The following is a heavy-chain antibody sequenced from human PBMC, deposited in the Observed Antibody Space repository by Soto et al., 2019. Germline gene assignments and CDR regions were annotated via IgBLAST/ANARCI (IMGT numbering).Heavy chain of an antibody. CDR3: SRGILV. CDR1: GGSINSGGYC. V-gene: IGHV4-31*03. D-gene: IGHD5-18*01. J-gene: IGHJ4*02. CDR2: ISYRGST. Sequence: QVQLQESGPGLVKPSQTLSLTCTVSGGSINSGGYCWSWTRQHPGKGLDWIGCISYRGSTSYDPSLKSRVTISVDTSKNQFSLKLTSVTAADTAVYYCSRGILVWGQGALITVSS.